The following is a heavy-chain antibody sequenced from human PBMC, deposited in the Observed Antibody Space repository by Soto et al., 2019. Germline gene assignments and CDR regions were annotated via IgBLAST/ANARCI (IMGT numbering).Heavy chain of an antibody. CDR2: IYYSGST. CDR1: GGSISSYY. D-gene: IGHD3-3*01. Sequence: QVQLQESGPGLVKPSETLSLTCTVSGGSISSYYWSWIRQPPGKGLEWIGYIYYSGSTNYNPSLKSRVTISVDTSKNQFSLKLSSVTAADTAVYYCARTPHDFWSGYSENWFDPWGQGTLVTVSS. J-gene: IGHJ5*02. CDR3: ARTPHDFWSGYSENWFDP. V-gene: IGHV4-59*01.